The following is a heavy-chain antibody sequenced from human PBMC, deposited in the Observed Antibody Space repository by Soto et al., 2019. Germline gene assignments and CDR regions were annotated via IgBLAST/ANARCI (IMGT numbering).Heavy chain of an antibody. Sequence: GGALRLSCAASGFAFNRYGMAWVRQAPGKGLEWVAVISYDGSNKYYADSVKGRFTISRDNSKNTLYLQMSSLRAEDTAVYYCVRTPPRYFGLAAYYFDYWGQGTLVTVSS. CDR3: VRTPPRYFGLAAYYFDY. CDR1: GFAFNRYG. J-gene: IGHJ4*02. CDR2: ISYDGSNK. V-gene: IGHV3-30*03. D-gene: IGHD2-15*01.